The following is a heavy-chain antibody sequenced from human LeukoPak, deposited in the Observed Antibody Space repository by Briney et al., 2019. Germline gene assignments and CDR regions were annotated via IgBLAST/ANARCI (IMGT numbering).Heavy chain of an antibody. CDR2: IYPGDSDT. Sequence: GESLKISCKGSGYRFTSYWIGWVRQMPGKGLEGMGIIYPGDSDTRYSPSFQGQVTISADKSIRTAYLQWSSLKASDTAMYYCARGPYDFWSGYYLDYWGQGTLVTVSS. CDR1: GYRFTSYW. V-gene: IGHV5-51*01. J-gene: IGHJ4*02. CDR3: ARGPYDFWSGYYLDY. D-gene: IGHD3-3*01.